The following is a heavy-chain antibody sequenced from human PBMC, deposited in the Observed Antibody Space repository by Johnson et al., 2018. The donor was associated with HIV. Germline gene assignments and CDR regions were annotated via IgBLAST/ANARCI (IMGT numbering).Heavy chain of an antibody. CDR1: GFTFDDYG. V-gene: IGHV3-20*04. Sequence: VQLVESGGGVARPGGSLRLSCAASGFTFDDYGMSWVRQAPGKGLEWVSGIDWSGGRTGYADSVKGRFTISRDNAKKLLYLQMNSLRAEDTAVFYCARDAKVGYGDAFDIWGHGTMVTVSS. J-gene: IGHJ3*02. D-gene: IGHD5-12*01. CDR3: ARDAKVGYGDAFDI. CDR2: IDWSGGRT.